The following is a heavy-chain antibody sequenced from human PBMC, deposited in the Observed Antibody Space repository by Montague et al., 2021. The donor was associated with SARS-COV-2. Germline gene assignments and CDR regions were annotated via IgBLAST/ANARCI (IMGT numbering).Heavy chain of an antibody. D-gene: IGHD3-22*01. V-gene: IGHV4-34*01. CDR1: GGSFSGYY. CDR3: ARSREEFTSIAVIIAGGMYYLDA. CDR2: INHSGST. J-gene: IGHJ4*02. Sequence: SETLSLTCAVYGGSFSGYYWSWIRQAPGKGLEWIGEINHSGSTHXXPSLKSRVSMSVDTSKNQFSLKMSSVTAADTAVFYCARSREEFTSIAVIIAGGMYYLDAWGQGTPVTVSS.